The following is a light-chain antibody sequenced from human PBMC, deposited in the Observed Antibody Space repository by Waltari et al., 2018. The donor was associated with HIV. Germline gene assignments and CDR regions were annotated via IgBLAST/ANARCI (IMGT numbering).Light chain of an antibody. CDR3: QQRSNWPPIFT. CDR2: DAS. J-gene: IGKJ3*01. V-gene: IGKV3-11*01. CDR1: QSVSSY. Sequence: IVLTQSPATLSLSPGERATLSCRASQSVSSYLAWYQQNPGQAPRLLIYDASNRATGIPARFSGSGSGTDFTLTISSLEPEDFAVYYCQQRSNWPPIFTFGPGTKVDIK.